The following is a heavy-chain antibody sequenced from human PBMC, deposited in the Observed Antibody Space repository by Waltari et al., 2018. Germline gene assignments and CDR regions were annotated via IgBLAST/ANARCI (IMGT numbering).Heavy chain of an antibody. CDR1: GGSISSSSYY. CDR3: ARGSSSSGGPNGWFDP. V-gene: IGHV4-39*07. Sequence: QLQLQESGPGLVKPSETLSLTCTVSGGSISSSSYYWGWIRQPPGKGLEWIGSIYYSGSTYYNPSLKRRVTISVDTSKNQFSLKLSSVTAADTAVYYCARGSSSSGGPNGWFDPWGQGTLVTVSS. D-gene: IGHD6-6*01. J-gene: IGHJ5*02. CDR2: IYYSGST.